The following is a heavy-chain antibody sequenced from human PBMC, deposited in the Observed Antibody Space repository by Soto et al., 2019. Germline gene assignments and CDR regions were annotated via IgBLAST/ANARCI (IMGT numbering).Heavy chain of an antibody. D-gene: IGHD3-22*01. CDR1: GDSINSGDYY. CDR3: ATVPTYYYDRSGYANAFDI. CDR2: IYYSGST. J-gene: IGHJ3*02. Sequence: SETQSLTCTVSGDSINSGDYYWSWIRQPPGKGLEWIGYIYYSGSTYHNPSLKSRINISLDTSKNQFSLKLSYVTAADTAVYYCATVPTYYYDRSGYANAFDIWGQGTMVTVSS. V-gene: IGHV4-30-4*01.